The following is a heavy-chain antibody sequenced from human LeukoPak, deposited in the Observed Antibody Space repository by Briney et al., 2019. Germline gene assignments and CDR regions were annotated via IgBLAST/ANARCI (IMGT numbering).Heavy chain of an antibody. D-gene: IGHD5-12*01. CDR3: AKDKSYSGYDYSDY. J-gene: IGHJ4*02. V-gene: IGHV3-9*01. Sequence: GESLRLSCAASGFTFDDYAMHWVRQAPGKGLEWVSGISWNSGSIGYADSVKGRFTISRDNAKNSLYLQMNSLRAEDTALYYCAKDKSYSGYDYSDYWGQGTLVTVSS. CDR1: GFTFDDYA. CDR2: ISWNSGSI.